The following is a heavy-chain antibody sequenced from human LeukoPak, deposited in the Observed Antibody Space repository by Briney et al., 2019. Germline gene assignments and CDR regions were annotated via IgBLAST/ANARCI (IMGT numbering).Heavy chain of an antibody. V-gene: IGHV4-30-4*01. Sequence: SQTLGLTCTVSGGSINSNDYNWSWIRQPPGQGLEWIGYIYYSGSASYNPSLKSRLTISVDTSKNQFSLRLTSVTAADTAVYYCAREVVVVPAASLGWYFDLWGRGTLVTVSS. CDR1: GGSINSNDYN. CDR3: AREVVVVPAASLGWYFDL. J-gene: IGHJ2*01. D-gene: IGHD2-2*01. CDR2: IYYSGSA.